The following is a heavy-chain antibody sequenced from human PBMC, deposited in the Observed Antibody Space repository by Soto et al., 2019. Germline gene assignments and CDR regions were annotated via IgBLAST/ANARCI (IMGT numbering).Heavy chain of an antibody. CDR2: INPNSGGT. D-gene: IGHD2-15*01. Sequence: ASVKVSCKASGYTFTGYYMHWVRQAPGQGLEWMGWINPNSGGTNYAQKFQGRVTMTRDTSISTAYMGLSRLRSDDTAVYYCARDLDIVVVVAAIRPYYYNGMDVWRQGTTVTVSS. J-gene: IGHJ6*02. V-gene: IGHV1-2*02. CDR1: GYTFTGYY. CDR3: ARDLDIVVVVAAIRPYYYNGMDV.